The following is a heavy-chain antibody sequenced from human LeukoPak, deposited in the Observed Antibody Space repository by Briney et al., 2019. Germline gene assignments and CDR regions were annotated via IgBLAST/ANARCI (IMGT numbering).Heavy chain of an antibody. Sequence: GGSLRLSCAASGFSFISYAMSWVRQAPGKGLGWVAGISGSGVSTHYADSVEGRFTISRANSKNTVYLQMNSLRAEDTALYYCAKGLSSGYYSGFDYWGQGSLVTVSS. CDR2: ISGSGVST. CDR1: GFSFISYA. J-gene: IGHJ4*02. V-gene: IGHV3-23*01. CDR3: AKGLSSGYYSGFDY. D-gene: IGHD3-22*01.